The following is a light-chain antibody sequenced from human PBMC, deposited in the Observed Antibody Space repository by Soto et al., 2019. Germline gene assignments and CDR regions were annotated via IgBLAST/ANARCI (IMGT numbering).Light chain of an antibody. CDR2: GAS. J-gene: IGKJ1*01. Sequence: EIVLTQSPATLSVSPGGRATLSCRAIQSISDTLAWYQQKPGQAPRLLIYGASKRATGFPARFSGSGSGTDFTLTISSLEPEDFAVYYCQQRSNWPRTFGQGTKVDIK. CDR1: QSISDT. CDR3: QQRSNWPRT. V-gene: IGKV3-11*01.